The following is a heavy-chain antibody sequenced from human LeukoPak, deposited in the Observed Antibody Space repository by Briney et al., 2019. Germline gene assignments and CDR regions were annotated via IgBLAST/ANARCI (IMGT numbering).Heavy chain of an antibody. CDR1: GFSFNNFA. CDR2: IYSGGST. Sequence: GGSLRLSCAASGFSFNNFAMSWVRQAPGKGLEWVSVIYSGGSTYYADSVKGRFTISRDNSKNTLYLQMNSLRAEDTAVYYCARGYCSGGSCYSEGVYFDYWGQGTLVTVSS. V-gene: IGHV3-53*01. J-gene: IGHJ4*02. D-gene: IGHD2-15*01. CDR3: ARGYCSGGSCYSEGVYFDY.